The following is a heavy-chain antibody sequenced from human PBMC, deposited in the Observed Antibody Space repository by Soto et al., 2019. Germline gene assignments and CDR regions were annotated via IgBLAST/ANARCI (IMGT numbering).Heavy chain of an antibody. J-gene: IGHJ4*01. CDR2: MNHNSGNT. D-gene: IGHD2-2*01. CDR1: AHTFTSHH. V-gene: IGHV1-8*02. CDR3: ARGAGYCSSTRCDGLDY. Sequence: SLQFCCKTSAHTFTSHHRNLVRQATRQWLEGLGWMNHNSGNTCYAQKIQGRISMTRNTSISNPHKGHNSQRSEHTNVYYCARGAGYCSSTRCDGLDYWGQGTLGTVSS.